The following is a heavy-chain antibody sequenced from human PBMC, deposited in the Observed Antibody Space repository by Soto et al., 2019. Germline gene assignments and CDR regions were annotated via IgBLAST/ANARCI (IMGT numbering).Heavy chain of an antibody. CDR2: IYYSGST. J-gene: IGHJ5*02. CDR1: GGSVSSGSYY. D-gene: IGHD6-13*01. CDR3: ARARRSSSWPRSNWFDP. Sequence: SETLSLTCTVSGGSVSSGSYYWSWTRQPPGKGLEWIGYIYYSGSTNYNPSLKSRVTISVDTSKNQFSLKLSSVTAADTAVYYCARARRSSSWPRSNWFDPWGQGTLVTVSS. V-gene: IGHV4-61*01.